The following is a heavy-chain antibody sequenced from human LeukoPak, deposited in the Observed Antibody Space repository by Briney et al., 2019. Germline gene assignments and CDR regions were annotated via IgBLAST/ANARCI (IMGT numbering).Heavy chain of an antibody. J-gene: IGHJ4*02. CDR2: IYYSGST. D-gene: IGHD3-16*02. CDR1: GGSVSSGSYY. CDR3: ARHVRDMITFGGVIAQLDY. V-gene: IGHV4-61*01. Sequence: SETLSLTCTVSGGSVSSGSYYWSWIRQPPGKGLEWIGYIYYSGSTNYNPSLKSRVTISVDTSKNQFSLKLSSVTAADTAVYYCARHVRDMITFGGVIAQLDYWGQGTLVTVSS.